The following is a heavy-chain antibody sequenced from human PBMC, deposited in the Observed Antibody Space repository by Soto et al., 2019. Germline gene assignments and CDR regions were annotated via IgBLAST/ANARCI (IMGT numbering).Heavy chain of an antibody. Sequence: GGSLRLSCAASGFTFSSYSMNWVRQAPGKGLEWVLYISSSSSTIYYADSVKGRFTISRDNAKNSLYLQMNSLRDEDTAVYYCARDGTVTTYYYYYYGMDVWGQGTTVTVSS. CDR1: GFTFSSYS. CDR2: ISSSSSTI. CDR3: ARDGTVTTYYYYYYGMDV. V-gene: IGHV3-48*02. J-gene: IGHJ6*02. D-gene: IGHD4-17*01.